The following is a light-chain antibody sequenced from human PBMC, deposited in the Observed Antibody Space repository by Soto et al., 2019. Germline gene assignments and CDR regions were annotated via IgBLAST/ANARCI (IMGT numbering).Light chain of an antibody. J-gene: IGLJ1*01. Sequence: QSVLTQPPSASGSPGQSVTISCTGTSSDVGGYNYVSWFQQHPGKAPKLIIHEVNQRPPGVPDRFSGSKSGNTASLTVSGLQAEDEGTYYCSSYGGYNNVVFGTGTKVTVL. CDR2: EVN. CDR3: SSYGGYNNVV. V-gene: IGLV2-8*01. CDR1: SSDVGGYNY.